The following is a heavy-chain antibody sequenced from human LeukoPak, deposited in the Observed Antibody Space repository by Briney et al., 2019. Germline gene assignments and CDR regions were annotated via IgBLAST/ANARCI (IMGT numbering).Heavy chain of an antibody. Sequence: GGSLRLSCSASVFSFNKYAVHWVRQAPGKGLEYVSGINSDGASSHYADSAKGRFTISRDNSKNALYLQLSSLRPEDTALYYCVKTMVVFGGLIRTDAFDIWGQGTMVTVSS. CDR2: INSDGASS. CDR3: VKTMVVFGGLIRTDAFDI. D-gene: IGHD3-10*01. V-gene: IGHV3-64D*06. CDR1: VFSFNKYA. J-gene: IGHJ3*02.